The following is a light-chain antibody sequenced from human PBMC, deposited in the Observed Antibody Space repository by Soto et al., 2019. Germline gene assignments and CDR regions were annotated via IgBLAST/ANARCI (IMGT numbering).Light chain of an antibody. Sequence: AIRMTQAPSSFSASTGDRVTSTCRASQGISSYLAWYQQKPGKAPKLLIYAASTLQSGVPSRFSWSGYGTDFTLNISCLQSEDYETYYGQQYYSYPRTCGQGPKVEI. V-gene: IGKV1-8*01. CDR3: QQYYSYPRT. J-gene: IGKJ1*01. CDR2: AAS. CDR1: QGISSY.